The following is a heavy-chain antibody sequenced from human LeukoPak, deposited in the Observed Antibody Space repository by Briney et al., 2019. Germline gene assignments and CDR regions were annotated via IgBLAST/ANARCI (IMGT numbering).Heavy chain of an antibody. V-gene: IGHV3-7*01. CDR3: ARDSPHYDSSGYYYLPYYGLDV. CDR1: GFTISSYW. CDR2: INQDGNEQ. D-gene: IGHD3-22*01. J-gene: IGHJ6*02. Sequence: PGGSLRLSCAASGFTISSYWMSWVRQAPGKGLEWVANINQDGNEQFYVDSLKGRFTIFRDNAKNSLFLQVNSLRAEDTAVYYCARDSPHYDSSGYYYLPYYGLDVWGQGTTVTVSS.